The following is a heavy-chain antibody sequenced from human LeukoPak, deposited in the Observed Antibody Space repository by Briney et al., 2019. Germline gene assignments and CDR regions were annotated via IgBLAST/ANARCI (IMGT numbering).Heavy chain of an antibody. Sequence: SVKVSCKASGGTFSSYAISWVRQAPGQGLEWMGGIIPIFGTANYAQKFQGRVTITADKSTSTAYMELSSLRSEDTAVYYCAREVAAQVLRFDPWGQGTLVTVSS. CDR3: AREVAAQVLRFDP. J-gene: IGHJ5*02. CDR2: IIPIFGTA. V-gene: IGHV1-69*06. D-gene: IGHD2-15*01. CDR1: GGTFSSYA.